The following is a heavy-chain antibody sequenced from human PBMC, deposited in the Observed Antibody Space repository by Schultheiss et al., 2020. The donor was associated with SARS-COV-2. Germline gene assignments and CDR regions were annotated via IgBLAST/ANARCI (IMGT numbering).Heavy chain of an antibody. V-gene: IGHV3-7*03. CDR3: AKTVRGRGGSSGYYQNYFDY. CDR1: GFTFSSYA. CDR2: IKQDGSEK. Sequence: GGSLRLSCAASGFTFSSYAMHWVRQAPGKGLEWVANIKQDGSEKYYVDSVKGRLTISRDNAKNTLYLQMNSLRAEDTAVYYCAKTVRGRGGSSGYYQNYFDYWGQGTLVTVSS. D-gene: IGHD3-22*01. J-gene: IGHJ4*02.